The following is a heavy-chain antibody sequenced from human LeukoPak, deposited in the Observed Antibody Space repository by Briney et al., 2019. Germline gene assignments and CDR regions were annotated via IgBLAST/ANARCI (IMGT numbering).Heavy chain of an antibody. Sequence: PGGSLRLSCAASGLTFSNYAMTWVRQAPGKGLEWVSAISGGGGITYYADSVKGRFTISRDNSKNTLYLQMNSLRAEDTAVYYCAREMYLEEQLVALDYWGQGALVTISS. J-gene: IGHJ4*02. CDR1: GLTFSNYA. V-gene: IGHV3-23*01. CDR3: AREMYLEEQLVALDY. CDR2: ISGGGGIT. D-gene: IGHD6-13*01.